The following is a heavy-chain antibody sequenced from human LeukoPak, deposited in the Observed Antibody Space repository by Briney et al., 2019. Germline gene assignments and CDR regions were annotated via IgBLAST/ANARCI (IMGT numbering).Heavy chain of an antibody. Sequence: ASVKASCKASGYTFNSHGITWVRQAPGQGLEWMGWISTYNGNTNYAQKLQGRVTITTDTSTSTVYMELRSLRSDDTAVYYCARDQYYDSKGWFDPWGQGTLVTVYS. CDR1: GYTFNSHG. D-gene: IGHD3-16*01. V-gene: IGHV1-18*01. J-gene: IGHJ5*02. CDR3: ARDQYYDSKGWFDP. CDR2: ISTYNGNT.